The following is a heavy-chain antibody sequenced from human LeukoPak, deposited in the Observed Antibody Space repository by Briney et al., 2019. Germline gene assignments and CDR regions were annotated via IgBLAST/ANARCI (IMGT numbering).Heavy chain of an antibody. Sequence: GGSLRLSCIVSGFTFSTYAMSWVRQAPGKGLEWVSLITATGGSTYYADSVKGRFTISRDNSKNTLYLQMNSLRAEETAVYYCAKGVGSGSYWPLDYCGQGTLVTVSS. V-gene: IGHV3-23*01. J-gene: IGHJ4*02. CDR1: GFTFSTYA. CDR3: AKGVGSGSYWPLDY. CDR2: ITATGGST. D-gene: IGHD3-10*01.